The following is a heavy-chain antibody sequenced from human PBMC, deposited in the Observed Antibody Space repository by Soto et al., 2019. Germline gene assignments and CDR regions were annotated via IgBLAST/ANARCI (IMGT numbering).Heavy chain of an antibody. Sequence: ASVKVSCKASGYSFTSYYMHWVRQAPGQGLEWMGIINPSGGSTSYAQKFQGRVTMTRDTSTSTVYMELSSLRSEDTAVYYCARGVGHYYDSSGYSRGAFDIWGQGTMVTVSS. CDR3: ARGVGHYYDSSGYSRGAFDI. J-gene: IGHJ3*02. CDR1: GYSFTSYY. D-gene: IGHD3-22*01. CDR2: INPSGGST. V-gene: IGHV1-46*01.